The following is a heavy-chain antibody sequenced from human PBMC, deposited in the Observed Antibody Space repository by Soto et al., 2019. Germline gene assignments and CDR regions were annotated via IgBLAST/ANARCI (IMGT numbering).Heavy chain of an antibody. D-gene: IGHD3-16*01. V-gene: IGHV4-4*07. CDR2: IYTRGST. CDR3: ARGGAYYFDS. J-gene: IGHJ4*02. Sequence: PSETLSLTCPVSGASITNFYWSWIRQSARKGLEWIGRIYTRGSTDYNPSLKSRVTMSIDTSKNQVSLTLTSVTAADTAVYYCARGGAYYFDSWGQGMLVTVSS. CDR1: GASITNFY.